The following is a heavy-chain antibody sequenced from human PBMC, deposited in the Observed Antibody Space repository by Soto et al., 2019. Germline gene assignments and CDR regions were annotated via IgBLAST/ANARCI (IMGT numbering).Heavy chain of an antibody. V-gene: IGHV3-23*01. CDR3: AKDPRTPGAFDI. CDR2: ISGSGVST. Sequence: VESLILSCAASGFTFSSYAMSWVRQAPGKGLEWVSAISGSGVSTYYADSVKGRFTISRDNSKTPLYLQMNSLRAEDTAVYYCAKDPRTPGAFDIWGQGTMVTVSS. J-gene: IGHJ3*02. CDR1: GFTFSSYA. D-gene: IGHD3-10*01.